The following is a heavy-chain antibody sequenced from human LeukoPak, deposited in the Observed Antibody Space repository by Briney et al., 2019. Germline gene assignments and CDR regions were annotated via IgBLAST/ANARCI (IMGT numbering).Heavy chain of an antibody. CDR1: GFSFSSYA. Sequence: GGSLRLSCAASGFSFSSYAMSWVRQAPGKGLEWVSYISSGSITIYYADSVKGRFTISRDNAKNSLYLQMNSLRAEDTAVYYCARSAGSMTTKDYWGQGTLVTVSS. V-gene: IGHV3-48*04. J-gene: IGHJ4*02. CDR3: ARSAGSMTTKDY. D-gene: IGHD4-17*01. CDR2: ISSGSITI.